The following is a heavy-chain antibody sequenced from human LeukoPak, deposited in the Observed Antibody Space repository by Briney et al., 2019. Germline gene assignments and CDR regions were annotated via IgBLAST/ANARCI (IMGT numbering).Heavy chain of an antibody. CDR2: MYYSGST. J-gene: IGHJ4*02. CDR1: GGSISSYY. V-gene: IGHV4-59*01. Sequence: PSETLSLTCTVSGGSISSYYWSWIRQSPAKGLELVGYMYYSGSTNYNPSIKSRVTISVDTSKNQFSLKLNPVTAAATAVYYCARSSGYYGGYFDYWGQGTLVTVSS. D-gene: IGHD3-22*01. CDR3: ARSSGYYGGYFDY.